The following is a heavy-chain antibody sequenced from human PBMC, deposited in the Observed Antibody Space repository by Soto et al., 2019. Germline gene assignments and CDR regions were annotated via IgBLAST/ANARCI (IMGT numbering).Heavy chain of an antibody. Sequence: QVQLVESGGGVVQPGRSPRLSCAASGFTFSSYAMHWVRQAPGKGLEWVAVISYDGSNKYYADSVKGRFTISRDNSKNTLYLQMNSLRAEDTAVYYCARDYLPDYYGSGSYYNASDYWGQGTLVTVSS. J-gene: IGHJ4*02. CDR2: ISYDGSNK. CDR3: ARDYLPDYYGSGSYYNASDY. D-gene: IGHD3-10*01. CDR1: GFTFSSYA. V-gene: IGHV3-30-3*01.